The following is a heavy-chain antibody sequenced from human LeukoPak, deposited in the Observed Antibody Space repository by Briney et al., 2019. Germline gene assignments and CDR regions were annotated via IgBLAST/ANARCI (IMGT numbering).Heavy chain of an antibody. CDR3: ARDLKLNDAFDI. J-gene: IGHJ3*02. V-gene: IGHV3-21*01. CDR2: ISSSSSYI. D-gene: IGHD3-10*01. CDR1: GFTFSGYS. Sequence: SGGSLRLSCAAAGFTFSGYSMNWVRQAPGKGLEWVSSISSSSSYIYYADSVKGRFTISRDNAKNSLYLQMNSLRAEDTAVYYCARDLKLNDAFDIWGQGTMVTVSS.